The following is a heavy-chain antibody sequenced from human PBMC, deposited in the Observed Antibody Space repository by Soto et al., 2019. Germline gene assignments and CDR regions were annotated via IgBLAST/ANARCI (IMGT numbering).Heavy chain of an antibody. J-gene: IGHJ4*02. Sequence: EVQVVESGGGLVQPGGSLRLSCAASGFSVTNNYMNWVRQAPGKGLEWVSIIDIGGNTYYADSVKDRFTISRDNSRNTLYLHMDRLRAADTAVYYCARGRGSTGYLGREHDFDYWGQGTLVTVSP. V-gene: IGHV3-66*01. D-gene: IGHD2-2*01. CDR3: ARGRGSTGYLGREHDFDY. CDR1: GFSVTNNY. CDR2: IDIGGNT.